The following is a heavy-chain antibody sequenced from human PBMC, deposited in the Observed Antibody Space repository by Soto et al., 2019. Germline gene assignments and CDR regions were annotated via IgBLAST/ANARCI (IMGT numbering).Heavy chain of an antibody. CDR1: GGTFSSYA. CDR3: ARKMTTRALGGSAFDI. CDR2: IIPIFGTA. V-gene: IGHV1-69*13. J-gene: IGHJ3*02. Sequence: ASVKDSCKASGGTFSSYAISWVRQAPGQGLEWMGGIIPIFGTANYAQKFQGRVTITADESTSTAYMELSSLRSEDTAVYYCARKMTTRALGGSAFDIWGQGTMVTVSS. D-gene: IGHD4-4*01.